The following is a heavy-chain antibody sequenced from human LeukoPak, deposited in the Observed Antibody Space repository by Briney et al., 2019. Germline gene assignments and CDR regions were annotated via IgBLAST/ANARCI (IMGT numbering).Heavy chain of an antibody. CDR1: EFTFTTYW. CDR3: ARLSEMLRGPEVIYYFEH. V-gene: IGHV3-7*01. D-gene: IGHD3-10*01. CDR2: IKQDGSEK. Sequence: GGSLRLSCEASEFTFTTYWMSWVRQAPGKGLEWVANIKQDGSEKYYADSVKGRFTISRDNAKNSVYLQMNSLRAEDTAVYYCARLSEMLRGPEVIYYFEHWGQGTLVTVSS. J-gene: IGHJ4*02.